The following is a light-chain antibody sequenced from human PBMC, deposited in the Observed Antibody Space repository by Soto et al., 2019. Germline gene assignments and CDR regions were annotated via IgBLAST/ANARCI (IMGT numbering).Light chain of an antibody. CDR3: QQRSSWPPWT. V-gene: IGKV3-15*01. J-gene: IGKJ1*01. Sequence: EIVMTQSPATLSVSPGERATLSCRASQSVSSNLAWYQQKPGQAPRLLIYGASTRATGIPARFSGSGSGTEFTLTISSLQSEDFAVYYCQQRSSWPPWTFGQGTKVEI. CDR1: QSVSSN. CDR2: GAS.